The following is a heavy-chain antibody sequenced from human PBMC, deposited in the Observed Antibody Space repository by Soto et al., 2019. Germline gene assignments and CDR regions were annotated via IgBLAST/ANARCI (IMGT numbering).Heavy chain of an antibody. CDR1: GFTFSSYG. CDR3: AKATGRTIFEAFDI. D-gene: IGHD3-9*01. J-gene: IGHJ3*02. V-gene: IGHV3-30*18. CDR2: ISYDGSNK. Sequence: QVQLVGSGGGVVQPGRSLRLSCAASGFTFSSYGMHWVRQAPGKGLEWVAVISYDGSNKYYADSVKGRFTISRDNSKNTLYLQMNSLRAEDTAVYYCAKATGRTIFEAFDIWGQGTMVTVSS.